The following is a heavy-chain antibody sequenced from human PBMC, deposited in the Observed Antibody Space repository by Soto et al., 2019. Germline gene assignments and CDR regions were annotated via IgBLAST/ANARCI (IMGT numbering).Heavy chain of an antibody. CDR3: AREEVNGYCSGGSCYYDAFDI. Sequence: SVKVSCKASGGTFSSYAISWVRQAPGQGLEWMGGIIPIFGTANYAQKFQGRVTITADEPTSTAYMELSSLRSEDTAVYYCAREEVNGYCSGGSCYYDAFDIWGQGTMVTVSS. J-gene: IGHJ3*02. CDR1: GGTFSSYA. V-gene: IGHV1-69*13. CDR2: IIPIFGTA. D-gene: IGHD2-15*01.